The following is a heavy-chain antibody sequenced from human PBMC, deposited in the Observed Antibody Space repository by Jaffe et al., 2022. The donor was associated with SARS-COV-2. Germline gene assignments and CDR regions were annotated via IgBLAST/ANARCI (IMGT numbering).Heavy chain of an antibody. CDR2: MNPNSGNT. CDR3: AIPSREDQLGLPLLGTNWFDP. J-gene: IGHJ5*02. D-gene: IGHD2-2*01. V-gene: IGHV1-8*01. CDR1: GYTFTSYD. Sequence: QVQLVQSGAEVKKPGASVKVSCKASGYTFTSYDINWVRQATGQGLEWMGWMNPNSGNTGYAQKFQGRVTMTRNTSISTAYMELSSLRSEDTAVYYCAIPSREDQLGLPLLGTNWFDPWGQGTLVTVSS.